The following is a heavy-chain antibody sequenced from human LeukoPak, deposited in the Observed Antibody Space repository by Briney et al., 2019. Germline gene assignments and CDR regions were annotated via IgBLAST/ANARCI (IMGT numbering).Heavy chain of an antibody. CDR1: GFTFSSYA. CDR3: ARSPYSSSWFGYYYYMDV. J-gene: IGHJ6*03. D-gene: IGHD6-13*01. V-gene: IGHV3-30*04. CDR2: ISYDGSNK. Sequence: GGSLRLSCAASGFTFSSYAMHWVRQAPGKGLEWVAVISYDGSNKYYADSVKGRFTISRDNSKNTLYLQMNSLRAEDTAVYYCARSPYSSSWFGYYYYMDVWGKGTTVTVSS.